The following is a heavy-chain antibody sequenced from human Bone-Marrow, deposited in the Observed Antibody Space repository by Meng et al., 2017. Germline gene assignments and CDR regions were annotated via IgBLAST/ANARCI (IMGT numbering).Heavy chain of an antibody. D-gene: IGHD1-14*01. J-gene: IGHJ4*02. CDR1: GGSISSSNW. Sequence: QALLQESGPGLGKPSGILPLTCAVPGGSISSSNWWSWVRQLPGKGLEGIGKIYHSGITIYNPSLKSRVTMSVDNSKNQFSLKLNSMTAADTAVYYCARDPTGGEDHQRVWGQGTLVTVSS. CDR2: IYHSGIT. CDR3: ARDPTGGEDHQRV. V-gene: IGHV4-4*02.